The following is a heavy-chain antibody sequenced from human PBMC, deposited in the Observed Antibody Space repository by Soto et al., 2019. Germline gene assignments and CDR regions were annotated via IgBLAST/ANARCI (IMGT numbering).Heavy chain of an antibody. V-gene: IGHV3-30*18. CDR2: ISHDETIN. CDR3: AKLPHIGSHHHYYGMDV. Sequence: QVQLVESGGGVVQPGRSLRLSCAASGFTFCSYGMHWVRQAPGKGLEWMAVISHDETINAYADSVKGRFTISRDNSKNTLYLQMNSPRTEDTAVYHRAKLPHIGSHHHYYGMDVWGQGTTVTVSS. D-gene: IGHD5-12*01. J-gene: IGHJ6*02. CDR1: GFTFCSYG.